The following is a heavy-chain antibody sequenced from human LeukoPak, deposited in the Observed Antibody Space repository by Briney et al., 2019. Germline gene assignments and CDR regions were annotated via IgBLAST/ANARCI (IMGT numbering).Heavy chain of an antibody. CDR3: ARTPYCGGDCPEYFQH. CDR2: IYYSGST. D-gene: IGHD2-21*02. Sequence: PSETLSLTCTVSGGSISSGGYYWSWIRQHPGKGLEWIGYIYYSGSTYYNPSLKSRVTISVDTSKNQFSLKLSSVTAADTAVYYCARTPYCGGDCPEYFQHWGQGTLVTVSS. J-gene: IGHJ1*01. CDR1: GGSISSGGYY. V-gene: IGHV4-31*03.